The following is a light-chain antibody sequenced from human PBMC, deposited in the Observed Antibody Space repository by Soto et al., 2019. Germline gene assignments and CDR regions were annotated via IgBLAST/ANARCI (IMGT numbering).Light chain of an antibody. V-gene: IGLV2-14*01. J-gene: IGLJ2*01. CDR2: EVS. Sequence: QSVLTQPASVSGSPGQSITISCTGTSSDVGGYNYVSWYQQHPGKAPKLMIYEVSNRPSGVSNRFSGSKSGNTASLTISGLQAEDEADYYCSSYTSSSTRVVFGGGTKLTV. CDR1: SSDVGGYNY. CDR3: SSYTSSSTRVV.